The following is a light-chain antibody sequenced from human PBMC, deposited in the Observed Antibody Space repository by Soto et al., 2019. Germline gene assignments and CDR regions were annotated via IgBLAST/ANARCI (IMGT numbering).Light chain of an antibody. CDR2: EVS. Sequence: QSVLTQPPSASGSPGQSVTISCTGTSSDVGGYNYVSWYQHHPGKAPKLMIYEVSKRPSGVPDRFSGSKSGNTASLTVSGLQAEYEADYYCSSYAGSNGVVFGGGTKVTVL. CDR3: SSYAGSNGVV. V-gene: IGLV2-8*01. CDR1: SSDVGGYNY. J-gene: IGLJ2*01.